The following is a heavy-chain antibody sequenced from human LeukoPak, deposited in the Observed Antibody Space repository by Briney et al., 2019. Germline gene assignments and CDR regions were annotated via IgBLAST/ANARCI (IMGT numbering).Heavy chain of an antibody. Sequence: ASVKVSCKASGYTFTGYYMHWVRQAPGQGLEWMGWINPNSGGTNYAQKFQGRVTMTRDTSTSTAYMELRSLRSDDTAVYYCARDAPFLLRGDYTKGDYWGQGTLVTVSS. CDR1: GYTFTGYY. J-gene: IGHJ4*02. CDR3: ARDAPFLLRGDYTKGDY. D-gene: IGHD4-4*01. V-gene: IGHV1-2*02. CDR2: INPNSGGT.